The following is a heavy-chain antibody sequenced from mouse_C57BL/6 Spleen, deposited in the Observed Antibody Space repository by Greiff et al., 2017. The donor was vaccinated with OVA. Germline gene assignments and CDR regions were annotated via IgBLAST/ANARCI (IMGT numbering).Heavy chain of an antibody. CDR2: INPNNGGT. D-gene: IGHD2-5*01. V-gene: IGHV1-18*01. J-gene: IGHJ3*01. Sequence: VQLQQSGPELVKPGASVKIPCKASGYTFPDYNMDWVKQSHGKSLEWIGDINPNNGGTIYNQKFKGKATLTVDKSSSTAYMELRSLTSEDTAVYYCAREDSKGFANWGQGTLVTVSA. CDR1: GYTFPDYN. CDR3: AREDSKGFAN.